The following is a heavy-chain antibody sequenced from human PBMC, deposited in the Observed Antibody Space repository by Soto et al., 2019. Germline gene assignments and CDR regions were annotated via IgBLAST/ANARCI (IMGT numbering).Heavy chain of an antibody. Sequence: PSETLSLTCTVSGGSITSSYWSWIRRPPGKGLEWIAYIYDTGISGYTPSTSYNPSLKSRVTMSVDTSKSQFSLKLTSVTAADTDVYSCARGEDAFFYYGLDVWGQGITVTVSS. CDR2: IYDTGISGYTPST. CDR1: GGSITSSY. J-gene: IGHJ6*02. CDR3: ARGEDAFFYYGLDV. V-gene: IGHV4-59*01.